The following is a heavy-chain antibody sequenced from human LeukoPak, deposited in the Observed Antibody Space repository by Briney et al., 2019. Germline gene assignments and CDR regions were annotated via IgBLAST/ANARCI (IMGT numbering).Heavy chain of an antibody. CDR3: ARSPYCGGDCYWSNWFDP. CDR1: GYTFTSYD. J-gene: IGHJ5*02. Sequence: ASVKVSCKASGYTFTSYDINWVRQATGQGLEWMGWMNPNSGNTGYAQKFQGRVTITRNTSISTAYMELSSLRSEDTAVYHCARSPYCGGDCYWSNWFDPWGQGTLVTVSS. CDR2: MNPNSGNT. V-gene: IGHV1-8*03. D-gene: IGHD2-21*01.